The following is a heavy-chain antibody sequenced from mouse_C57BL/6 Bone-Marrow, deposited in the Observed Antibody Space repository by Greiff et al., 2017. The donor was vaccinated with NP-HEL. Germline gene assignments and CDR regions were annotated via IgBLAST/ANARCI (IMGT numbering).Heavy chain of an antibody. CDR1: GFSLTSYA. J-gene: IGHJ4*01. D-gene: IGHD1-1*01. CDR2: IWTGGGT. Sequence: VQLVESGPGLVAPSQSLSITCTVSGFSLTSYAISWVRQPPGQGLEWLGVIWTGGGTNYNSALKSRLSISKDNSKSQVFLKMNSLQTDDTARYYCAGDYYGSSYVYAMDYWGQGTSVTVSS. V-gene: IGHV2-9-1*01. CDR3: AGDYYGSSYVYAMDY.